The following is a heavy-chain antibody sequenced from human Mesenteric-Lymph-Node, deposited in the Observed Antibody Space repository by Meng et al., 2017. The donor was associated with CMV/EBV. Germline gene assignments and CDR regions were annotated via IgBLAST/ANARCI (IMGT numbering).Heavy chain of an antibody. CDR2: ISSSGSTI. CDR3: ARDRPLYYYDTSGFRAFDI. V-gene: IGHV3-48*03. CDR1: GFTFSNFE. Sequence: GGSLRLSCEASGFTFSNFEINWVRQAPGKGLEWVSYISSSGSTIYYADSVKGRLTISRDNAKNSLYLQMNSLRAEDTAVYYCARDRPLYYYDTSGFRAFDIWGQGTMVTVSS. J-gene: IGHJ3*02. D-gene: IGHD3-22*01.